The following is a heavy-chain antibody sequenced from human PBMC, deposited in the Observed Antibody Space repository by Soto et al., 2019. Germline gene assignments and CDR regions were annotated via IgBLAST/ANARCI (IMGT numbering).Heavy chain of an antibody. Sequence: ASVKVSCKTSGCTFSGLYIHWVRQAPGQGLESMGWIYPDSGGTDYAQKFQGRVTMTRDTSISTAYMELSRLRSDDTAVYYCRVTGVSEVDYWGQGTLVTVSS. CDR1: GCTFSGLY. CDR2: IYPDSGGT. CDR3: RVTGVSEVDY. V-gene: IGHV1-2*02. D-gene: IGHD2-8*01. J-gene: IGHJ4*02.